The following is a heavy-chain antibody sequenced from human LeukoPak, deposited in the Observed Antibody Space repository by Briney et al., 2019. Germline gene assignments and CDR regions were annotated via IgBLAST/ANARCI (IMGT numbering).Heavy chain of an antibody. CDR2: ISGSGGST. CDR1: GFTFSSYA. CDR3: AKDSPEVTTDLPSYAEYFQH. J-gene: IGHJ1*01. Sequence: GGSLRLSCEASGFTFSSYAMSWVRQAPGKGLEWVSAISGSGGSTYYADSVKGRFTISRDNSKNTLYLQMNSLRAEDTAVYYCAKDSPEVTTDLPSYAEYFQHWGQGTLVTVSS. V-gene: IGHV3-23*01. D-gene: IGHD4-11*01.